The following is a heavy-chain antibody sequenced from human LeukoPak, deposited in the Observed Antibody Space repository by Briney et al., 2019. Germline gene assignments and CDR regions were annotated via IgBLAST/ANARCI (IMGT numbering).Heavy chain of an antibody. Sequence: GGSLRLSCAASGFTFSSYGMSWVRQAPGKGLEWVSAISGSGGSTYYADSVKGRFTISRDNSKNTLYLQMNSLRAEDTAVYYCARVVPPTDYGSGSYFWDLYYFDYWGQGTLVTVSS. CDR1: GFTFSSYG. V-gene: IGHV3-23*01. D-gene: IGHD3-10*01. J-gene: IGHJ4*02. CDR2: ISGSGGST. CDR3: ARVVPPTDYGSGSYFWDLYYFDY.